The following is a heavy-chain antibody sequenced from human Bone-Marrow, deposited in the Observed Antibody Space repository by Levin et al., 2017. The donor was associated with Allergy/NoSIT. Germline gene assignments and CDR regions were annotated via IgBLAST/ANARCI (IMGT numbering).Heavy chain of an antibody. CDR3: ARATFDY. CDR1: GFTFSGYV. J-gene: IGHJ4*02. Sequence: SGGSLRLSCVASGFTFSGYVMKWVRQAPGKGPEWISTINPSSGSTYYADSVKGRFAISRDNSMNTLYLQMNGLRAEDTAVYYCARATFDYWGQGTLVTVSP. CDR2: INPSSGST. V-gene: IGHV3-23*01.